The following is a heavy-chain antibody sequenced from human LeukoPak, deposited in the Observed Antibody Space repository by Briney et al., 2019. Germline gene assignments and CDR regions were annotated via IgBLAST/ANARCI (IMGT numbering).Heavy chain of an antibody. D-gene: IGHD2-2*01. J-gene: IGHJ4*02. Sequence: PGGSLRLSRSPSGFSFCKYAMHWVCEAPGEGGEYVSAICNNGGHTYYADSVQGRFTISRDDSKNTLYLQMSSLRAEDTALYYCVKDLLGYCSSTSCYATGPFDYWGQGTLVTVSS. CDR1: GFSFCKYA. CDR2: ICNNGGHT. V-gene: IGHV3-64D*09. CDR3: VKDLLGYCSSTSCYATGPFDY.